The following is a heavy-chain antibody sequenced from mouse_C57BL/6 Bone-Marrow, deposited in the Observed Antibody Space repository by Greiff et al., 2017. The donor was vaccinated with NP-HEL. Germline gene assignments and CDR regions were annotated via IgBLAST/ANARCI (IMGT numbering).Heavy chain of an antibody. D-gene: IGHD1-1*01. CDR1: GFTFSSYA. V-gene: IGHV5-9-1*02. Sequence: EVKLVESGEGLVKPGGSLKLSCAASGFTFSSYAMSWVRQTPEKRLEWVAYISSGGDYIYYADTVKGRFPISRDNARNTLYLQMSSLKSEDTAMYYCTREWDYYYYGSSLDYWGQGTTLTVSS. CDR3: TREWDYYYYGSSLDY. CDR2: ISSGGDYI. J-gene: IGHJ2*01.